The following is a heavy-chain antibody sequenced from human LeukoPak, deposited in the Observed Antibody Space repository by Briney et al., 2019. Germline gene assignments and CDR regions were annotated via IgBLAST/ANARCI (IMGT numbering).Heavy chain of an antibody. D-gene: IGHD1-26*01. CDR2: ISSSSSTI. CDR3: ARVSVGASTGRAFDI. Sequence: GGSLRLSRAASGFTFSSYSMNWVRQAPGKGLEWVSYISSSSSTIYYADSVKGRFTISRDNAKNSLYLQMNSLRAEDTAVYYCARVSVGASTGRAFDIWGQGTMVTVSS. V-gene: IGHV3-48*01. J-gene: IGHJ3*02. CDR1: GFTFSSYS.